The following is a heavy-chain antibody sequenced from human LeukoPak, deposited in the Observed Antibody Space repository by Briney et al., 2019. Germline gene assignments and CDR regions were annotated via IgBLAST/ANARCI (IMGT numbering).Heavy chain of an antibody. CDR2: IHAGGTT. J-gene: IGHJ4*02. Sequence: SETLSLTCAVSGVSVSSYHWSWIRQPAGKRLEWLGRIHAGGTTNYNPSLDSRVTISVVTSKNQFSLELRSVTAADTAVYYCARDGLYSYGYSYFDFWGQGTLVTVSS. CDR3: ARDGLYSYGYSYFDF. V-gene: IGHV4-4*07. CDR1: GVSVSSYH. D-gene: IGHD5-18*01.